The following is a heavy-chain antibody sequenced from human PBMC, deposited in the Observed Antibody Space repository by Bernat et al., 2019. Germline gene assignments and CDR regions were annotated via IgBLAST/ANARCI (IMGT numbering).Heavy chain of an antibody. J-gene: IGHJ4*02. CDR3: ASPVRASRQALGY. V-gene: IGHV4-39*01. CDR2: IYYSGST. D-gene: IGHD3-16*01. Sequence: QLQLQESGPGLVKPSETLSLTCTVSGGSISSSSYYCGWIRQPPGKGLEWIGSIYYSGSTYYNPSLTSRVTISVDTSKNQFSMKLRSGTAADTAVYYCASPVRASRQALGYWGQGTLVTVSS. CDR1: GGSISSSSYY.